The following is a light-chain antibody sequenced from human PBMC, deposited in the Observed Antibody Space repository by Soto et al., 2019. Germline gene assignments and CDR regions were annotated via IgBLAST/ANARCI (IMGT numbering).Light chain of an antibody. V-gene: IGKV3-11*01. CDR2: DAS. CDR3: QQYGSSGT. J-gene: IGKJ1*01. CDR1: QSVSSY. Sequence: EIVLTQSPATLSLSPGERATLSCRASQSVSSYLAWYQQKPGQAPRLLIYDASNRATGIPARFSGSGSGTDFTLTITRLEAEDFAMYYCQQYGSSGTFGQGTKVDIK.